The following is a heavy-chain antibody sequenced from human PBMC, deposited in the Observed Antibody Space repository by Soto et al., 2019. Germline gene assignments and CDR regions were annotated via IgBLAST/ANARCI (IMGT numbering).Heavy chain of an antibody. CDR1: GFTFSDYY. V-gene: IGHV3-11*05. CDR3: ARERHGYHSIFDY. CDR2: ISSTSRYT. Sequence: QVHLVESGGGLVKPGGSLRLSCAASGFTFSDYYMSWIRQAPGKGLEWVSYISSTSRYTNYADSVKGRFTISRDNAKNSLFLQMNSLRADDTAVYYCARERHGYHSIFDYWGQGTLVTVSS. J-gene: IGHJ4*02. D-gene: IGHD5-12*01.